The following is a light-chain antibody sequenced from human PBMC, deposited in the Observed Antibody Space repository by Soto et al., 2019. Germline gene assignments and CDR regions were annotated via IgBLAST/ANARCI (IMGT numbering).Light chain of an antibody. CDR3: QQSFTAPWT. J-gene: IGKJ1*01. V-gene: IGKV1-39*01. Sequence: DIQMTQSPSSLSASVGDRVTVTCRASQSISTFLHWYQQKPGKAPNLLIYTTSTLHGGVPSRFSGSGSGTDFTLTISSLQPEDFATYYCQQSFTAPWTFGQGTRVEIK. CDR2: TTS. CDR1: QSISTF.